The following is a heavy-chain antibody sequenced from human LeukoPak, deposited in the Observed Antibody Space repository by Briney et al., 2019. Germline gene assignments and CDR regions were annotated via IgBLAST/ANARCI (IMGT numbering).Heavy chain of an antibody. CDR3: ARVKLWDGSGSYLED. Sequence: SETLSLTCTVSGGSISSGSYYWSWIRQPAGKGLEWIGRIYTSGSTNYNPSLKSRVTISVDTSKNQFSLKLSSVTAADTAVYYCARVKLWDGSGSYLEDWGQGTLVTVSS. D-gene: IGHD3-10*01. J-gene: IGHJ4*02. CDR2: IYTSGST. V-gene: IGHV4-61*02. CDR1: GGSISSGSYY.